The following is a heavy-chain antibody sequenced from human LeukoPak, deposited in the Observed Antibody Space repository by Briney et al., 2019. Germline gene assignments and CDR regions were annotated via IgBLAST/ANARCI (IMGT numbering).Heavy chain of an antibody. D-gene: IGHD1-26*01. CDR3: ARDILVGSYYFDY. V-gene: IGHV3-21*04. CDR1: GFTFSSYS. Sequence: GSLRLSCAASGFTFSSYSMNWVRQAPGKGLEWVSSISSSSSYIYYADSVKGRFTISRDNAKNSLYLQMNSLRAEDTAVYYCARDILVGSYYFDYWGQGTLVTVSS. CDR2: ISSSSSYI. J-gene: IGHJ4*02.